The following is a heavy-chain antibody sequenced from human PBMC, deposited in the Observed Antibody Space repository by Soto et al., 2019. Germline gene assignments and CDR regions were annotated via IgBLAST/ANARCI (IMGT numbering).Heavy chain of an antibody. Sequence: SVKGSCKGAGGTFSGDAIGWVRQAPGQGLEWMGGVIPIFGTANYAQKFQGRVTITADESTSTAYMELSSLRSEDTAVYYCARGGMHYYGSGSYYIGSWFAPWGQGTLVTVSS. D-gene: IGHD3-10*01. CDR1: GGTFSGDA. V-gene: IGHV1-69*01. CDR2: VIPIFGTA. J-gene: IGHJ5*02. CDR3: ARGGMHYYGSGSYYIGSWFAP.